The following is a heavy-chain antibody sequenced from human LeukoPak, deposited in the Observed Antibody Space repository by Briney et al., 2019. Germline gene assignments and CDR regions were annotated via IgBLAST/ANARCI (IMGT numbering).Heavy chain of an antibody. J-gene: IGHJ4*02. Sequence: ASVKVSCKASGYSFTGYYVHWVRQAPGQGLEWMGWINPDSGGTNFAQKFQGRVTMTRDTSITTAYMELSRLTSDDTAVYYCARDAISRGIIDYWGQGTLVTVSP. D-gene: IGHD3-10*01. CDR3: ARDAISRGIIDY. CDR2: INPDSGGT. CDR1: GYSFTGYY. V-gene: IGHV1-2*02.